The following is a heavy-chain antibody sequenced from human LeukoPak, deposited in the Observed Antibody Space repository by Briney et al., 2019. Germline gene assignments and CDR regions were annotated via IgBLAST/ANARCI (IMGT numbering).Heavy chain of an antibody. CDR3: AKGSSNTRPYYFDY. V-gene: IGHV3-23*01. D-gene: IGHD2-8*01. CDR1: GFTFSSYV. J-gene: IGHJ4*02. Sequence: GGSLRLSCAASGFTFSSYVMSRVRQAPGKGLEWVSALTGGSGATYYADSVKGRFTISRDNSKNTLYLQMNSLRAEDTAVYYCAKGSSNTRPYYFDYWGQGTLVIVSS. CDR2: LTGGSGAT.